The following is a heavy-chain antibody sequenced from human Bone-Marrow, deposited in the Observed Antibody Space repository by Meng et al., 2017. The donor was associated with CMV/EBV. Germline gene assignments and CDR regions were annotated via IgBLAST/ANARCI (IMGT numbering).Heavy chain of an antibody. CDR2: INHSGST. J-gene: IGHJ6*02. CDR1: GGSFSGYY. Sequence: SEPLSLTCAVYGGSFSGYYWSWIRQPPGKGLEWIGEINHSGSTNYNPSLKSRVTISVDTSKNQFSLKLSSVTAADTAVYYCARESGEQLAYYYYGMDVWGQGTTVTVSS. V-gene: IGHV4-34*01. D-gene: IGHD6-6*01. CDR3: ARESGEQLAYYYYGMDV.